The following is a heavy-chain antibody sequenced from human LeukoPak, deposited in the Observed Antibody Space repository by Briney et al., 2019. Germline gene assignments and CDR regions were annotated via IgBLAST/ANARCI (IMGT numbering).Heavy chain of an antibody. CDR3: ARQLNRAAAGTLLGY. Sequence: ASVKVSCKASGYTFTCYYMHWVRQAPGQGLEWMGWINPNSGGTNYAQKFQGRVTMTRDTSISTAYMELSRLRSDDTAVYYCARQLNRAAAGTLLGYWGQGTLVTVSS. V-gene: IGHV1-2*02. CDR2: INPNSGGT. J-gene: IGHJ4*02. CDR1: GYTFTCYY. D-gene: IGHD6-13*01.